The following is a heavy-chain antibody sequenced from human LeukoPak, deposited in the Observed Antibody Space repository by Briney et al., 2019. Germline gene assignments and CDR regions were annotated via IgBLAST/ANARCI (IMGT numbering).Heavy chain of an antibody. V-gene: IGHV4-59*01. CDR2: IYYTGST. J-gene: IGHJ4*02. CDR3: ARTLSRWDPFDY. D-gene: IGHD1-26*01. CDR1: GGSISSYF. Sequence: PSETLSLTCTVSGGSISSYFWSWIRQPPGKGLEWIGDIYYTGSTNYNPSLKSRGIISLGTSKNQFSLKLSSVTAADTAVYYCARTLSRWDPFDYWGQGTLVTVSS.